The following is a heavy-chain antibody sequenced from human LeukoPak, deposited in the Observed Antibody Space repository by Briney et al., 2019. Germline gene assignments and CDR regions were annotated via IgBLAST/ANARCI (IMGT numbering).Heavy chain of an antibody. CDR3: ARGWTLYHRRDYYMDV. Sequence: SETLSLTCTVSGGSFNSHYWNWIRQPPGKGLEWIGYIYYSGSTNYNPSLKSRVTISVDTSKNQFSLKLSSVTAADTAVYYCARGWTLYHRRDYYMDVWGKGTTVTISS. V-gene: IGHV4-59*11. CDR1: GGSFNSHY. D-gene: IGHD2-2*03. J-gene: IGHJ6*03. CDR2: IYYSGST.